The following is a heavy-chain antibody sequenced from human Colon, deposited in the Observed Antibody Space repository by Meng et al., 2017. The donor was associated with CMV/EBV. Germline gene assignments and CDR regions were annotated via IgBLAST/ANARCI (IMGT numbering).Heavy chain of an antibody. CDR2: INPSGGST. Sequence: ASVKVSCKASGYTFTSHYIHWVRQAPGQSLEWMGIINPSGGSTSYTQKFQGRVTMTSDTSTGTVSMELSSLRSEDTAVYYCARDPQPSCSSTSCYSTWFDPWGQGTLVTVSS. CDR1: GYTFTSHY. D-gene: IGHD2-2*02. CDR3: ARDPQPSCSSTSCYSTWFDP. V-gene: IGHV1-46*01. J-gene: IGHJ5*02.